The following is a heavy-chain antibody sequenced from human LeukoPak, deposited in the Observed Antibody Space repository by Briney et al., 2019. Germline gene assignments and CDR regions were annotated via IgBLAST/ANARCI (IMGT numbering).Heavy chain of an antibody. D-gene: IGHD3-22*01. J-gene: IGHJ4*02. Sequence: PGGSLRLSCAASGFTFSSYAMSWVRQAPGKGLEWVALISYDGRNKYYADSVKGRFSISRDNSMNTLYLQMNSLRAEDTAVYYCAKEGGHGMIVRRIYYFDFWGQGTRVTVSS. V-gene: IGHV3-30*18. CDR2: ISYDGRNK. CDR1: GFTFSSYA. CDR3: AKEGGHGMIVRRIYYFDF.